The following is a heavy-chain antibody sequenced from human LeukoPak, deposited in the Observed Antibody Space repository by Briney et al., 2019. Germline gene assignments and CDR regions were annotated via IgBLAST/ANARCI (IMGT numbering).Heavy chain of an antibody. CDR2: IIPILGIA. J-gene: IGHJ4*02. CDR3: ARVDFEGTYSDSSGYRLDY. CDR1: GGTFSSYA. Sequence: ASVKVSCKASGGTFSSYAISWVRQAPGQGLEWMGRIIPILGIANYAQKFQGRVTTTADKSQSPAYMELSRLRSEDTAVYYCARVDFEGTYSDSSGYRLDYWGQGTLVTVSS. V-gene: IGHV1-69*04. D-gene: IGHD3-22*01.